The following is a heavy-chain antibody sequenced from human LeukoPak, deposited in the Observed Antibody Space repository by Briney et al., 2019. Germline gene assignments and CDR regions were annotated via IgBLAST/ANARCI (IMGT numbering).Heavy chain of an antibody. CDR3: ATDSSSWYFDY. J-gene: IGHJ4*02. Sequence: GGSLRLSCAASGFTFSSHAMSWVRQAPGKGLEWVSGISGSGGSTDYADSVKGRFIISRDNSRNTLNLQMNNLRAEDTAVYYCATDSSSWYFDYWGQGTLVTVS. V-gene: IGHV3-23*01. CDR2: ISGSGGST. D-gene: IGHD6-13*01. CDR1: GFTFSSHA.